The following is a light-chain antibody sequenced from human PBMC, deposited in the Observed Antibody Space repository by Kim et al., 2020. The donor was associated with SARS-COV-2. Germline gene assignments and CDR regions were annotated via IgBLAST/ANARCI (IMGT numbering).Light chain of an antibody. J-gene: IGKJ1*01. Sequence: ERVMTQSPATLSVSPGERATLSCRASQSVSSNLAWYQQKPGQAPRLLIYRASTRATGIPARFSGSGSGTEFTLTISSLQSEDYAVYYCQQYNSWPSWTFGQGTKVEIK. V-gene: IGKV3-15*01. CDR3: QQYNSWPSWT. CDR1: QSVSSN. CDR2: RAS.